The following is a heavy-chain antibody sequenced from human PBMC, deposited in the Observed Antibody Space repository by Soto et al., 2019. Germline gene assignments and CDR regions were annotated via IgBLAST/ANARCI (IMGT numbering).Heavy chain of an antibody. CDR1: GGTFSSYA. V-gene: IGHV1-69*13. D-gene: IGHD3-22*01. CDR2: IIPIFGTA. J-gene: IGHJ4*02. Sequence: SVKVSCKASGGTFSSYAISRVRQAPGQGLEWMGGIIPIFGTANYAQKFQGRVTITADESTSTAYMELSSLRSEDTAVYYCAKNHYYDSSGYPRGLSYYFDYWGQGTLVTVSS. CDR3: AKNHYYDSSGYPRGLSYYFDY.